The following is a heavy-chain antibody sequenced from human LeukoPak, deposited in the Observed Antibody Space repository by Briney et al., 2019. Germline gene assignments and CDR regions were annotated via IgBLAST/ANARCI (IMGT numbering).Heavy chain of an antibody. D-gene: IGHD6-6*01. J-gene: IGHJ6*02. CDR2: VSTSGSSI. CDR1: GFTFSDFY. Sequence: GGSLRLSCAASGFTFSDFYMNWIRQAPGKGLEWVSYVSTSGSSIYYADSVKGRFTISRDNAKNSLFLQMSSLRAEDTAVYYCARDRASVGMDVWGQGTTVTVSS. CDR3: ARDRASVGMDV. V-gene: IGHV3-11*01.